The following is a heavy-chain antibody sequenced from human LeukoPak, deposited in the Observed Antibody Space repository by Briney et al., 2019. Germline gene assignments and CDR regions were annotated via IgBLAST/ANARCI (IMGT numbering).Heavy chain of an antibody. CDR1: GASISTYY. D-gene: IGHD4-17*01. V-gene: IGHV4-4*09. CDR2: IAPSGGA. J-gene: IGHJ6*03. CDR3: ARHVATTVTRGYSCHPMDV. Sequence: PSETLSLTCTASGASISTYYWSWIRQPPGEGLEWIAYIAPSGGAVYNPSLNSRLTVSVDTSENQFSLKLNSETAADTAVYYCARHVATTVTRGYSCHPMDVWGKGTTVSVSS.